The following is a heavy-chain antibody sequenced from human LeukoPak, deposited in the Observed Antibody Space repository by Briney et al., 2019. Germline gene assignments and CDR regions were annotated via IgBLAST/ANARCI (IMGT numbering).Heavy chain of an antibody. V-gene: IGHV3-21*01. CDR2: ISSSSSYI. CDR1: GFTFSSYG. J-gene: IGHJ3*02. Sequence: GGSLRLSCAASGFTFSSYGMSWVRQAPGKGLEWVSSISSSSSYIYYADSVKGRFTISRDNSKNTLYLQMNSLRAEDTAVYYCARGGQIVLGAFDIWGQGTMVTVSS. CDR3: ARGGQIVLGAFDI. D-gene: IGHD2-8*01.